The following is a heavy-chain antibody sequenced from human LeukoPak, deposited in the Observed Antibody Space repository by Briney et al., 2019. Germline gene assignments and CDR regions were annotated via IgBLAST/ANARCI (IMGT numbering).Heavy chain of an antibody. CDR2: ISFDGSNE. V-gene: IGHV3-30*18. J-gene: IGHJ4*02. CDR1: GFTFSSYG. Sequence: PGGSLRLSCAASGFTFSSYGMHWVRQAPGKGLEWVTVISFDGSNEYYADSVKGRFTISRDNSKNTLYLQMNSLRAEDTAVYYCAKDPQVAAPGTYYFQFWGQGTLVTVSS. CDR3: AKDPQVAAPGTYYFQF. D-gene: IGHD6-25*01.